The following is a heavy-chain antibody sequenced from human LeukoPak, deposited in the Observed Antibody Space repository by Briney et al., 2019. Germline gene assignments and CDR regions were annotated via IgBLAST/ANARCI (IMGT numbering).Heavy chain of an antibody. CDR3: ARQWLGPKYFQH. Sequence: ASVKVSCKASGYTFTGYYMHWVRQAPGQGLEWMGWINPNSGGTNYAQKFQGRVTMTRDTSISTAYMELSRLRSDDTAVYCCARQWLGPKYFQHWGQGTLVTVSS. J-gene: IGHJ1*01. V-gene: IGHV1-2*02. CDR1: GYTFTGYY. CDR2: INPNSGGT. D-gene: IGHD6-19*01.